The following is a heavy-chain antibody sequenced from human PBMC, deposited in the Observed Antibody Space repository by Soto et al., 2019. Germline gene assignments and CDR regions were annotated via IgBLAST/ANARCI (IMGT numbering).Heavy chain of an antibody. V-gene: IGHV4-4*02. Sequence: QVQLQESGPGLVKPSGTLSLTCAVSNGSITSGNWWRWVRQPPGKGLAWIGDIYQTGSTNYNPSLRSRVIISVDKSKNNFSLSLSSVTAADTAVYFCARVWGALAPIAGWFGPWGRGILVTVSS. CDR2: IYQTGST. CDR3: ARVWGALAPIAGWFGP. J-gene: IGHJ5*02. D-gene: IGHD3-16*01. CDR1: NGSITSGNW.